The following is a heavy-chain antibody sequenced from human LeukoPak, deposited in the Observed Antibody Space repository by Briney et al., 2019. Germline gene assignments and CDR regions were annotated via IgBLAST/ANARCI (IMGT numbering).Heavy chain of an antibody. CDR1: GGSISSSSYY. D-gene: IGHD3-22*01. J-gene: IGHJ4*02. CDR2: IYYSGST. CDR3: AGQGIDYDSSGHFDY. V-gene: IGHV4-39*01. Sequence: PSETLSLTCTVSGGSISSSSYYWGWIRQPPGKGLEWIGSIYYSGSTYYNPSLKSRVTISVDTSKNQFSLKLSSVTAADTAVYYCAGQGIDYDSSGHFDYWGQGTLVTVSS.